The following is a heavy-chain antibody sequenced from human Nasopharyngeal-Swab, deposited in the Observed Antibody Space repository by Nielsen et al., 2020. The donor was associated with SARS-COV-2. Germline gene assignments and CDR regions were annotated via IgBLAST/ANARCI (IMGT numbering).Heavy chain of an antibody. Sequence: GESLKISCQGSGYSFTSYWISWVRQMPGKGLEWMGRIDPSDSYSNYSPSFQGHVTISADKSISTAYLQWSSLKASDTAMYYCARQRGRNYDILTGAYYYYYYMDVWGKGTTVTVSS. CDR1: GYSFTSYW. V-gene: IGHV5-10-1*01. D-gene: IGHD3-9*01. J-gene: IGHJ6*03. CDR3: ARQRGRNYDILTGAYYYYYYMDV. CDR2: IDPSDSYS.